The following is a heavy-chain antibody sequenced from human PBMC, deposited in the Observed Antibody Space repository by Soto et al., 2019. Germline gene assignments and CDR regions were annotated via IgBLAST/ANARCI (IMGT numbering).Heavy chain of an antibody. CDR1: GFTFSSYG. D-gene: IGHD2-15*01. CDR3: AKDQRGYCSGGSCYHPGYSAPDY. V-gene: IGHV3-30*18. CDR2: ISYDGSNK. J-gene: IGHJ4*02. Sequence: QVQLVESGGGVVQPGRSLRLSCAASGFTFSSYGMHWVRQAPGKGLEWVAVISYDGSNKYYADSVKGRFTISRDNSKNALYLQLNSLRAEDTAVYYCAKDQRGYCSGGSCYHPGYSAPDYWGQGTLVTVSS.